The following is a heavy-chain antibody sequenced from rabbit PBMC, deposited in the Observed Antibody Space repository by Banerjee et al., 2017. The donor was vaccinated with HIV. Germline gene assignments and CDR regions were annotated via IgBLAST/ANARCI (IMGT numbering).Heavy chain of an antibody. CDR3: ARDSGTSFSSYGMDL. CDR1: GVSFSSSSY. V-gene: IGHV1S40*01. Sequence: QSLEESGGDLVKPGASLTLTCTASGVSFSSSSYMCWVRQAPGKGLEWIACIYVDSVSPTYYAAWAKGRFTTSKTSSTTVTLQMTSLTAADTATYFCARDSGTSFSSYGMDLWGPGTLVTVS. D-gene: IGHD8-1*01. CDR2: IYVDSVSPT. J-gene: IGHJ6*01.